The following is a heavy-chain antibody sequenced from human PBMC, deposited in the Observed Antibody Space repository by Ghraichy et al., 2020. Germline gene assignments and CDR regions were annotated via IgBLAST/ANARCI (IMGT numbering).Heavy chain of an antibody. D-gene: IGHD2-15*01. CDR2: ITPSGGRT. CDR3: ARECRDGGGCNSLEAFDF. V-gene: IGHV1-46*01. CDR1: GYTFTSYY. J-gene: IGHJ3*01. Sequence: ASVKVSCKASGYTFTSYYMHWVRQAPGQGLEWMGFITPSGGRTKYAQKFQGRVSVTRDTSASTVYMELSSLTSEDTALYYCARECRDGGGCNSLEAFDFWGQGTMVTVSS.